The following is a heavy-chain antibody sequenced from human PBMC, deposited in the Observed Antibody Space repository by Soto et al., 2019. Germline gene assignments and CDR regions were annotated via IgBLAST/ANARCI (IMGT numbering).Heavy chain of an antibody. CDR1: GGTFSSYA. Sequence: GASVKVSCKASGGTFSSYAISWVRQAPGQGLEWMGGIIPIFGTANYAQKFQGRVTITADESTSTAYMELSSLRSEDTAVYYCAKVGCCGIDVHYYGSEVAREGMDVWGKGTTVTVSS. CDR2: IIPIFGTA. D-gene: IGHD3-10*01. CDR3: AKVGCCGIDVHYYGSEVAREGMDV. V-gene: IGHV1-69*13. J-gene: IGHJ6*04.